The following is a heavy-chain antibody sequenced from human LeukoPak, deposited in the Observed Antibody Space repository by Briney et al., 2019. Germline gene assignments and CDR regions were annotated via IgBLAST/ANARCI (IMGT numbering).Heavy chain of an antibody. Sequence: QPGGSLRLSCAASGFTFSNYWLHWVRHAPGKGLVWVSRIDANAKTTSYADSVKGRFTISTDNAKKTLYLQMNSLRVEDTAVYYCLTVVETTIAAFDIWGQGTMVTVSS. D-gene: IGHD1-26*01. CDR1: GFTFSNYW. J-gene: IGHJ3*02. CDR2: IDANAKTT. V-gene: IGHV3-74*01. CDR3: LTVVETTIAAFDI.